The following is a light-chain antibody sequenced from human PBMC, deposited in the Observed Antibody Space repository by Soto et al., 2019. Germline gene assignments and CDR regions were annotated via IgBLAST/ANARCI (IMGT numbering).Light chain of an antibody. CDR2: GAS. V-gene: IGKV3-20*01. CDR1: QSVSSSY. J-gene: IGKJ2*01. Sequence: EIVLTQSPGTLSLSPGERATLSCSASQSVSSSYVEWYQQKPGQAPRLVIYGASSRATGIPDRFSASGSGTDFTLTINRPELDDFAVYYCPQYGSSPYTFGKGTKVQI. CDR3: PQYGSSPYT.